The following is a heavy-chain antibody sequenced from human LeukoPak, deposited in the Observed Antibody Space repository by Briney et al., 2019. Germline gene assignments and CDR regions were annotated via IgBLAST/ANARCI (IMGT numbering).Heavy chain of an antibody. J-gene: IGHJ6*03. Sequence: ASVKVSCKASGYSFTGYYMHWVRQAPGQGLEWMGWVNPNSGDTKYAQKFQGRVTMTRDTSISTAYMELTRLRSDDTAVYYCARGGLRVMVYRLYYMDVWGKGTTVTVSS. CDR1: GYSFTGYY. V-gene: IGHV1-2*02. CDR3: ARGGLRVMVYRLYYMDV. CDR2: VNPNSGDT. D-gene: IGHD2-8*01.